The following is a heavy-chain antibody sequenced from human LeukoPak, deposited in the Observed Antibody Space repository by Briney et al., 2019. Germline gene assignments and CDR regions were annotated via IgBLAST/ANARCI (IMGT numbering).Heavy chain of an antibody. CDR1: GGTFSSYA. Sequence: ASVKVSXKASGGTFSSYAITWVRQAPGQGLEWMGRIIPIFGTANYAQKFQGRVTITTDESTSTAYMELSTLRSDDTAVYYCARERPPGDSSSWFLEGYFDIWGQGTLVTVSS. V-gene: IGHV1-69*05. CDR2: IIPIFGTA. CDR3: ARERPPGDSSSWFLEGYFDI. D-gene: IGHD6-13*01. J-gene: IGHJ4*02.